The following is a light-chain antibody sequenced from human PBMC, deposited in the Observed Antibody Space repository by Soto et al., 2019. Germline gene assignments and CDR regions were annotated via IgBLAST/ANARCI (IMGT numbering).Light chain of an antibody. Sequence: QPVLTQSSSASASLGSSVKLTCTLSSGHSSYIIAWHQQQPGKAPRYLMKLEGSGSYNKGSGVPDRFSGSSSGADRYVTISNPQFEDEADYYCETWDGNTRVFGGGTKLTVL. CDR3: ETWDGNTRV. J-gene: IGLJ3*02. CDR2: LEGSGSY. CDR1: SGHSSYI. V-gene: IGLV4-60*02.